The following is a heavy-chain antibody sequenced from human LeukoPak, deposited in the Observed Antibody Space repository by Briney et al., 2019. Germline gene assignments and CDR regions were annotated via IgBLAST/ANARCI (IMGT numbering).Heavy chain of an antibody. J-gene: IGHJ5*02. CDR2: IYYSGST. CDR3: ARGRDSSGWYVGSWFDP. D-gene: IGHD6-19*01. Sequence: SETLSLTCTVSGGSIGSYYWSWVRQPPGKGLEWIGYIYYSGSTNYNPSLKSRVTISVDTSKNQFSLKLSSVTAADTAVYYCARGRDSSGWYVGSWFDPWGQGTLVTVSS. CDR1: GGSIGSYY. V-gene: IGHV4-59*08.